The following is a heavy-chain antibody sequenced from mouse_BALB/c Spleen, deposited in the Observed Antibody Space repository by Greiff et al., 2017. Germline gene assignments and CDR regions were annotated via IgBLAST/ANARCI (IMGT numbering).Heavy chain of an antibody. CDR1: GYSITSDYA. CDR2: ISYSGST. Sequence: EVKLMESGPGLVKPSQSLSLTCTVTGYSITSDYAWNWIRQFPGNKLEWMGYISYSGSTSYNPSLKSRISITRDTSKNQFFLQLNAVTTEDTATYYGARETDRYDGGVDYWGQGTTLTVAS. J-gene: IGHJ2*01. CDR3: ARETDRYDGGVDY. D-gene: IGHD2-14*01. V-gene: IGHV3-2*02.